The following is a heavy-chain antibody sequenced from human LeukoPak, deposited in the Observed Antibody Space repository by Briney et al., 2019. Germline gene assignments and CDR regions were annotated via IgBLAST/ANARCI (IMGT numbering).Heavy chain of an antibody. CDR3: AKDTDYGDYYYDMDV. CDR2: ISWDGGST. CDR1: GFSFDDYA. J-gene: IGHJ6*04. V-gene: IGHV3-43D*04. Sequence: GGSLRLSCAASGFSFDDYAMHWVRQAPGKGLEWVSLISWDGGSTYYADSVKGRFTISRDNSKNSLYLQMNSLRAEDTALYYCAKDTDYGDYYYDMDVWGKGTTVTVSS. D-gene: IGHD4-17*01.